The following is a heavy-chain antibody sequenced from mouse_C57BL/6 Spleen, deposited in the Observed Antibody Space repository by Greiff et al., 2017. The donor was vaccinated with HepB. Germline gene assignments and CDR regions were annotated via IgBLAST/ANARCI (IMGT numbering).Heavy chain of an antibody. CDR1: GYSITSGYY. J-gene: IGHJ2*01. Sequence: DVQLQESGPGLVKPSQSLSLTCSVPGYSITSGYYWNWIRQFPGNKLEWMGYISYDGSNNYNPSLKNRISITRDTSKNQFFLKLNSVTTEDTATYSCASDRNWDGVDYWGQGTTLTVSS. D-gene: IGHD4-1*02. CDR3: ASDRNWDGVDY. V-gene: IGHV3-6*01. CDR2: ISYDGSN.